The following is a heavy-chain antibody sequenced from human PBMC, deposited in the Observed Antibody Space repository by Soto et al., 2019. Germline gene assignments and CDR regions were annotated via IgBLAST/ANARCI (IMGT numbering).Heavy chain of an antibody. Sequence: PGGSLRLSCAASGFTVSTKYMSWVRQAPGKGLEWVSVIYSGGSTFYADSVRGRFTISRDNSKNTVNLQMNSLRAEDTAVYYCVGDCSGGSCYGDDAFDIWGQGTMVTVSS. CDR2: IYSGGST. J-gene: IGHJ3*02. D-gene: IGHD2-15*01. V-gene: IGHV3-66*01. CDR3: VGDCSGGSCYGDDAFDI. CDR1: GFTVSTKY.